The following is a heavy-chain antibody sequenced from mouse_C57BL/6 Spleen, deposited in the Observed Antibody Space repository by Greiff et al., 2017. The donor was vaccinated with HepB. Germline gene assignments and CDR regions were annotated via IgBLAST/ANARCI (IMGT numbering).Heavy chain of an antibody. CDR2: IWRGGST. D-gene: IGHD2-5*01. CDR3: AKNFGYYSNYQAMDY. CDR1: GFSLTSYG. Sequence: LQESGPGLVQPSQSLSITCTVSGFSLTSYGVHWVRQSPGKGLEWLGVIWRGGSTDYNAAFMSRLSITKDNSKSQVCFKMNSLQADDTAIYYCAKNFGYYSNYQAMDYWGQGTSVTVSS. J-gene: IGHJ4*01. V-gene: IGHV2-5*01.